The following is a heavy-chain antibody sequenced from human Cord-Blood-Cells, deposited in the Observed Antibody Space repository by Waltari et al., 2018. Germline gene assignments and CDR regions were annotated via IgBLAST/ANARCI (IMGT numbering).Heavy chain of an antibody. D-gene: IGHD7-27*01. Sequence: QLQLQESGPGLVKPSETLSLPCTVSGGSISSSSSYWGWIRQPPGKGLEWIGSIYYSGSTYYNPSLKSRVTISVDTSKNQFSLKLSSVTAADTAVYYCARPTNWGNYYFDYWGQGTLVTVSS. CDR2: IYYSGST. V-gene: IGHV4-39*01. J-gene: IGHJ4*02. CDR3: ARPTNWGNYYFDY. CDR1: GGSISSSSSY.